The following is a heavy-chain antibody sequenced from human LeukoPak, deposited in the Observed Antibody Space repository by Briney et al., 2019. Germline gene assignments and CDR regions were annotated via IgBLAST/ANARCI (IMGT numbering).Heavy chain of an antibody. CDR2: ISFDGKKT. D-gene: IGHD2-2*03. CDR3: ARDSRLKWNGYCFDY. CDR1: GWMLSSCS. J-gene: IGHJ4*02. V-gene: IGHV3-30*04. Sequence: GRALRVSFMSSGWMLSSCSRHWVGQAPGKGVEGVGLISFDGKKTDYADSVKGRFTFSRDNSKNTVSLQMSDLRAEDTAMYYCARDSRLKWNGYCFDYWGQGILVTVSS.